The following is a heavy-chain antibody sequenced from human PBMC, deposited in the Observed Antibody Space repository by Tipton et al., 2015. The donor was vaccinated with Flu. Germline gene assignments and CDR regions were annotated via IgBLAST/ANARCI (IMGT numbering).Heavy chain of an antibody. J-gene: IGHJ6*02. D-gene: IGHD2-8*02. V-gene: IGHV3-30*03. Sequence: QLVQSGGALVQPGGSLRLSCAASGFPFRDCGMHWLRQAPGKGPEWVADISPDGSDKYYADSVRGRFTIFRDNSKNTLYLQMVSLRPEDTATYYCATRWGIGNTFDYHYGVDVWGRGTTVTVSS. CDR3: ATRWGIGNTFDYHYGVDV. CDR1: GFPFRDCG. CDR2: ISPDGSDK.